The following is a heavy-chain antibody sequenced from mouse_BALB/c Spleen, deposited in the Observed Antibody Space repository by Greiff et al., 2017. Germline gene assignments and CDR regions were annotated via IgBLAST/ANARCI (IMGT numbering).Heavy chain of an antibody. V-gene: IGHV1-14*01. CDR3: ARGILRPYWYFDV. CDR1: GYTFTSYV. CDR2: INPYNDGT. Sequence: EVKLQESGPELVKPGASVKMSCKASGYTFTSYVMHWVKQKPGQGLEWIGYINPYNDGTKYNEKFKGKATLTSDKSSSTAYMELSSLTSEDSAVYYCARGILRPYWYFDVWGAGTTVTVSS. D-gene: IGHD1-2*01. J-gene: IGHJ1*01.